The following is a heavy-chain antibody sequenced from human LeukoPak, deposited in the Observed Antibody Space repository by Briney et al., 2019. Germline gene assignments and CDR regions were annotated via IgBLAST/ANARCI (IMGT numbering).Heavy chain of an antibody. D-gene: IGHD5-18*01. CDR1: GFTFSTYS. J-gene: IGHJ4*02. V-gene: IGHV3-7*04. CDR2: IKEDGSEN. CDR3: ARGYTCGY. Sequence: PGGSLRLSCAASGFTFSTYSMNWVRQAPGKGLEWVANIKEDGSENNYADSVKGRFTISRDNAKNSLYLQMNSLRAEDTAVYYCARGYTCGYWGQGTLVIVSS.